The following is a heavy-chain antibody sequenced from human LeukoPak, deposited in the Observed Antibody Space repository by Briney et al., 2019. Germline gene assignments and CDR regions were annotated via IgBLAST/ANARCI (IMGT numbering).Heavy chain of an antibody. V-gene: IGHV3-23*01. J-gene: IGHJ5*02. CDR3: AKDRVAAAEGWFDP. Sequence: GGSLRLSCVASGFTFSSYAMSWVRQAPGKGLEWVSGISGSGGSTYYADSVKGRFTISRDNSKNTLYLQTNSLRADDTAVYYCAKDRVAAAEGWFDPWGQGTLVTVSS. CDR1: GFTFSSYA. CDR2: ISGSGGST. D-gene: IGHD6-13*01.